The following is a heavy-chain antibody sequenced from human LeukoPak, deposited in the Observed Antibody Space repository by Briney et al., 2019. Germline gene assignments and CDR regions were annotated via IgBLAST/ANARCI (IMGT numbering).Heavy chain of an antibody. V-gene: IGHV1-24*01. D-gene: IGHD5-24*01. CDR2: FDPEDGET. CDR1: GYTLTELS. Sequence: ASVKVSCKVSGYTLTELSMHWVRQAPGKGLEWMGGFDPEDGETIYAQKFQGRVTMTEDTSTDTAYMELSSLRSEDTAVYYCATIPGTPLWLQTRDAFDIWGQGTMVTVSS. CDR3: ATIPGTPLWLQTRDAFDI. J-gene: IGHJ3*02.